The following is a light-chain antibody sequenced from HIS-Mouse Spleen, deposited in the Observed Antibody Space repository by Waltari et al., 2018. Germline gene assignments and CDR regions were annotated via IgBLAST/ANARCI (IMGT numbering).Light chain of an antibody. CDR1: SSDVGGYNY. CDR2: DVS. CDR3: CSYAGSYTGV. Sequence: QSALTQPRSVSGSPGQSVTISCTGTSSDVGGYNYVSWYQQPPGKAPQLLIYDVSKRPSGVPDRFSGSKSGTTASLTISGLQAEDEADYYCCSYAGSYTGVFGTGTKVTVL. V-gene: IGLV2-11*01. J-gene: IGLJ1*01.